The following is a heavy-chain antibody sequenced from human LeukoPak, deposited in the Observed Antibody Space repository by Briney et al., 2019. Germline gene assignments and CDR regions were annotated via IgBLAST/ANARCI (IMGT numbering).Heavy chain of an antibody. CDR2: ISGSGGST. CDR3: AKDWYSGPSTWFDP. J-gene: IGHJ5*02. V-gene: IGHV3-23*01. Sequence: SSSSYYWGWIRQPPGKGLEWVSAISGSGGSTYYADSVKGRFTISRDNSKNTLYLQMNSLRAEDTAVYYCAKDWYSGPSTWFDPWGQGTLVTVSS. CDR1: SSSSYY. D-gene: IGHD2-15*01.